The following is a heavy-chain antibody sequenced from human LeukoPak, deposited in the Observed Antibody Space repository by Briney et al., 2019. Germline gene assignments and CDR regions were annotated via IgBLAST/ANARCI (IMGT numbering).Heavy chain of an antibody. CDR2: INHSGGT. V-gene: IGHV4-39*07. D-gene: IGHD3-3*01. CDR3: ASRRVLRHAFDI. Sequence: TSETLSLTCAVSGGSISSNSYYWGWIRQPPGKGLEWIGEINHSGGTNYNPSLKSRVTISVDTSKNQFSLKLSSVTAADTAVYYCASRRVLRHAFDIWDQGTMVTVSS. CDR1: GGSISSNSYY. J-gene: IGHJ3*02.